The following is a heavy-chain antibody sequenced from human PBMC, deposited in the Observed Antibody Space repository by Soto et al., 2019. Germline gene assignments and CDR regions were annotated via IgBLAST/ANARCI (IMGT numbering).Heavy chain of an antibody. J-gene: IGHJ4*02. Sequence: EVQLVESGGGLVQPGGSLRLSCAASGFTFSSYAMHWVRQAPGKGLKYVSGIRDNGGSIYYANSVKGRFTISRDNSKNTLYLQMGSLRAEDMAVYYCARDLRPTIFGVVTDGYYFDYWGQGTLVTVPS. D-gene: IGHD3-3*01. CDR3: ARDLRPTIFGVVTDGYYFDY. CDR1: GFTFSSYA. CDR2: IRDNGGSI. V-gene: IGHV3-64*01.